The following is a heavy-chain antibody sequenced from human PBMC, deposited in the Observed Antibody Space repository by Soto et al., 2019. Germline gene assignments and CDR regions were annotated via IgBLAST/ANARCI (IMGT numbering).Heavy chain of an antibody. J-gene: IGHJ4*02. CDR1: GYTFTSYY. Sequence: QVQLVQSGAEVKKPGASVKVSCKASGYTFTSYYMHWVRQAPGQGLEWMGIINPSGVTSYAQKFQGRVTXAXXXSXXTVYRELSSLRSEETAVYYCARVYCSGGGCYGIDYWGQGTLVTVSS. CDR2: INPSGVT. V-gene: IGHV1-46*01. D-gene: IGHD2-15*01. CDR3: ARVYCSGGGCYGIDY.